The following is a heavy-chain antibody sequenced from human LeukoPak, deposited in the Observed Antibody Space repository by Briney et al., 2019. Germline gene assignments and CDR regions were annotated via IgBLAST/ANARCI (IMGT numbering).Heavy chain of an antibody. Sequence: GGSLRLSCAASGFTFSNAWMSWVRQAPGKGLEWVGRIKSKTDGGTTDYAAPVKGRFTISRDDPKNTLYLQMNSLKTEDTAVYYCTTVVDDYVWGSYFGGQGTLVTVSS. CDR3: TTVVDDYVWGSYF. V-gene: IGHV3-15*01. D-gene: IGHD3-16*01. J-gene: IGHJ4*02. CDR1: GFTFSNAW. CDR2: IKSKTDGGTT.